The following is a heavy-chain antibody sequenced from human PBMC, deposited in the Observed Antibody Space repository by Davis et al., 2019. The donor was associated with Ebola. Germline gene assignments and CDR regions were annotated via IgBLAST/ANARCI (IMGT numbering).Heavy chain of an antibody. J-gene: IGHJ6*02. CDR3: AKDEGEQQLVHPIIAVAGTDYYYGMDV. CDR1: GFTFSSYA. V-gene: IGHV3-23*01. Sequence: PGGSLRLSCAASGFTFSSYAMSWVRQAPGKGLEWVSAISGSGGSTYYADSVKGRFTISRDNSKNTLYLQMNSLRAEDTAVYYCAKDEGEQQLVHPIIAVAGTDYYYGMDVWGQGTTVTVSS. CDR2: ISGSGGST. D-gene: IGHD6-19*01.